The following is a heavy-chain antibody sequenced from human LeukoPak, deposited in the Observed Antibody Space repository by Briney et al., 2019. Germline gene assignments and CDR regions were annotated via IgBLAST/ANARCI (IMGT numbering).Heavy chain of an antibody. CDR1: GYTFTSYA. CDR3: ARVAPRPHYYYYGMDV. D-gene: IGHD2-15*01. J-gene: IGHJ6*02. Sequence: ASVKVSCKASGYTFTSYAMHWVRQAPGQRLEWMGWINAGNGNTKYSQKFQGRVTITRDTSASTAYMELSSLRSEDTAVYYCARVAPRPHYYYYGMDVWGQGTTVTVSS. V-gene: IGHV1-3*01. CDR2: INAGNGNT.